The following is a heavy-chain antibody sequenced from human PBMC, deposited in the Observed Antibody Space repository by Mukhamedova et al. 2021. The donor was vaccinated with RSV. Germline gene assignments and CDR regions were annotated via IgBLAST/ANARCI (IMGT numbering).Heavy chain of an antibody. D-gene: IGHD1-14*01. V-gene: IGHV3-64D*08. J-gene: IGHJ4*02. Sequence: AESVKGRFTISRDNSKNTLYLQMRSLRPEDTAVYYCVHSTTWGQGTLVTVSS. CDR3: VHSTT.